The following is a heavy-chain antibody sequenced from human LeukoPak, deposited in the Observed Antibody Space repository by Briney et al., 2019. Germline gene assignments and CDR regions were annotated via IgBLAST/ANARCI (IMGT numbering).Heavy chain of an antibody. V-gene: IGHV1-69*04. D-gene: IGHD2-2*01. CDR3: ARRRDCSSTSCYQGLG. Sequence: SVKVSCKASGGTFSSYAISWVRQAPGQGLEWMGRIIPILGIANYAQKFQGRVTITADKSTSTAYMELSSLRSEDTAVYYCARRRDCSSTSCYQGLGWDQGTLVTVSS. J-gene: IGHJ4*02. CDR2: IIPILGIA. CDR1: GGTFSSYA.